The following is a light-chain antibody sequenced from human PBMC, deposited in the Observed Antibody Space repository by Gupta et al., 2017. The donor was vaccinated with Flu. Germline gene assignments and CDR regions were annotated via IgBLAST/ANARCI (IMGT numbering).Light chain of an antibody. Sequence: EIVMTQSPATLSVSPGERATLSCRASQSVRSDLAWYQQRPGQAPRLLIYDASTRVTGVPARFSGGGSETEFTLTISSLQSEDFAVYYCQQYKNWPPSITFGQGTRLEIK. CDR3: QQYKNWPPSIT. CDR2: DAS. J-gene: IGKJ5*01. CDR1: QSVRSD. V-gene: IGKV3-15*01.